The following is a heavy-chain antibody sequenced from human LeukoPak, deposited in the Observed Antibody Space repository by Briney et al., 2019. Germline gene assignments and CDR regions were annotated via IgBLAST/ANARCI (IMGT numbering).Heavy chain of an antibody. V-gene: IGHV3-23*01. D-gene: IGHD5-24*01. CDR2: ISGSGGST. J-gene: IGHJ3*02. CDR3: ASQSRGAFDI. Sequence: GGSLRLSCAASGFTFSTYAMSWVRQAPGKGLEWVSAISGSGGSTYYADSVKGRFTISRDNSKNTLYLQMNSLRAEDTAVYYCASQSRGAFDIWGQGTMVTVSS. CDR1: GFTFSTYA.